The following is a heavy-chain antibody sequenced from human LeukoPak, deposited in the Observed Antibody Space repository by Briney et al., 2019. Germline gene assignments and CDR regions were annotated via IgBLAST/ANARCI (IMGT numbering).Heavy chain of an antibody. CDR3: ARDNTIFGVVIPLEDY. J-gene: IGHJ4*02. CDR1: GYTFTSYG. D-gene: IGHD3-3*01. CDR2: ISAYNGNT. V-gene: IGHV1-18*01. Sequence: GASVKVSCKASGYTFTSYGISWVRQAPGQGLEWMGWISAYNGNTNYAQKLQGRVTMTTDTSTSTAYMELRSLRSDDTAVYYCARDNTIFGVVIPLEDYWGQGTLVTVSS.